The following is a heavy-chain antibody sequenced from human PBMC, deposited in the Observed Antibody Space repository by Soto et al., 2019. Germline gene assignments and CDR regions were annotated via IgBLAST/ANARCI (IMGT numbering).Heavy chain of an antibody. J-gene: IGHJ6*02. Sequence: PSETLSLTCTVSGGSISSYYWSWIRQPPGKGLEWIGYIYYSDSTNYNPSLKSRGTISLDTSKNKFSLRLSSVTAADTAVYYCAGSYYDFWSGVRDYGMDVWGQGTTVTVSS. CDR1: GGSISSYY. D-gene: IGHD3-3*01. V-gene: IGHV4-59*01. CDR3: AGSYYDFWSGVRDYGMDV. CDR2: IYYSDST.